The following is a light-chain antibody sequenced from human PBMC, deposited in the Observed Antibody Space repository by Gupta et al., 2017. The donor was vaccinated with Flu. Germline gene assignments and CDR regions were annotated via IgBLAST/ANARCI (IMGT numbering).Light chain of an antibody. Sequence: SITIPCTGTSSDVGGYNWVAWYQQHPGKAPKLRIYDVSNRPSGVSNRFSGSKSGNTASLTISGLQAEDEADYYCSSYTSISLVIFGGGTKLTVL. CDR3: SSYTSISLVI. CDR1: SSDVGGYNW. J-gene: IGLJ2*01. V-gene: IGLV2-14*03. CDR2: DVS.